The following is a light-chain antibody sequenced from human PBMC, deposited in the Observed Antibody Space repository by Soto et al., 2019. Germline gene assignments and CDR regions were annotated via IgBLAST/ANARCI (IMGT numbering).Light chain of an antibody. CDR1: KIGSKS. J-gene: IGLJ2*01. V-gene: IGLV3-21*02. CDR3: QVWDSSSERV. Sequence: SYELTQPPSVSVAPGQTARITCGGKKIGSKSVHWYQQKPGKAPVLVVYDDSDRPSGIPERFSGSNSGNTATLTISRVEAGDEADYYCQVWDSSSERVFGGGTKLTVL. CDR2: DDS.